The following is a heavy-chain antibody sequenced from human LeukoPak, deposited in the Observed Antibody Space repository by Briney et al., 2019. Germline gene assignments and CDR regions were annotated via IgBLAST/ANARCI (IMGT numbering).Heavy chain of an antibody. J-gene: IGHJ4*02. D-gene: IGHD6-6*01. Sequence: SENLSLTCTVSSGSISSSSYYWGWIRQPPGKGLEWIGSIYYSGSTYYNPSLKSRATISVDTSKNQFSLKLSSVTAAKTAVYYSIRDRGYSSSSSDYWGQGTLVTVSS. CDR3: IRDRGYSSSSSDY. CDR2: IYYSGST. V-gene: IGHV4-39*01. CDR1: SGSISSSSYY.